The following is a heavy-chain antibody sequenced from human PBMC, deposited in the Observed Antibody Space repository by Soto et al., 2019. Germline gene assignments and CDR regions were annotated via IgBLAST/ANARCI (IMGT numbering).Heavy chain of an antibody. CDR2: INHSGST. Sequence: SETLSLTCAVYGGSFSGYYWSWIRQPPGKGLEWIGEINHSGSTNYNPSLKSRVTISVDTSKNQFSLKLSSVTAADTAVYYCARVGVTKGVLDYWGQGTLVTVSS. CDR3: ARVGVTKGVLDY. J-gene: IGHJ4*02. V-gene: IGHV4-34*01. D-gene: IGHD4-17*01. CDR1: GGSFSGYY.